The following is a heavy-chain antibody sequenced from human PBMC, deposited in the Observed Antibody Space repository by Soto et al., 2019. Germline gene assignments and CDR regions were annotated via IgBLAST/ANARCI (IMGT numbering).Heavy chain of an antibody. CDR2: IYYSGST. J-gene: IGHJ4*02. D-gene: IGHD3-10*01. Sequence: SETLSLTCTVSGGSISSSSYYWGWIRQPPGKGLEWIGSIYYSGSTYYNPSLRSRVTISLDTSKNQFSLTLNSVTAADTAVYSCARGGGGPYHNHEFDFWGQGTLVTVSS. CDR1: GGSISSSSYY. V-gene: IGHV4-39*07. CDR3: ARGGGGPYHNHEFDF.